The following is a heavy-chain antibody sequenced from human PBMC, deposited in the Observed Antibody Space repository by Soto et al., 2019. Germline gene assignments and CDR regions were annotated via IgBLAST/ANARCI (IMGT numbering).Heavy chain of an antibody. D-gene: IGHD2-21*02. Sequence: ASVKVSCKASGGTFSSYAISWVRQAPGQGLEWMGGIIPIFGTANYAQKFQGRVTITADESTSTAYMELSSLRSEDTAVYYCATNVVTAIYGMDVWGQGTTVTVSS. CDR3: ATNVVTAIYGMDV. CDR1: GGTFSSYA. J-gene: IGHJ6*02. V-gene: IGHV1-69*13. CDR2: IIPIFGTA.